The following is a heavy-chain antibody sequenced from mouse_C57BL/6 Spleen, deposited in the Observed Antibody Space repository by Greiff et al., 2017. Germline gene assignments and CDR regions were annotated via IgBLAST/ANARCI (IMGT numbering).Heavy chain of an antibody. J-gene: IGHJ3*01. CDR1: GYTFTSYW. CDR2: IDPSDSET. Sequence: QVQLKEPGAELVRPGSSVKLSCKASGYTFTSYWMHWVKQRPIQGLEWIGNIDPSDSETHYNQKFKDKATLTVDKSSSTAYMQLSSLTSEDSAVYYCARGAAQATGWFAYWGQGTLVTVSA. CDR3: ARGAAQATGWFAY. V-gene: IGHV1-52*01. D-gene: IGHD3-2*02.